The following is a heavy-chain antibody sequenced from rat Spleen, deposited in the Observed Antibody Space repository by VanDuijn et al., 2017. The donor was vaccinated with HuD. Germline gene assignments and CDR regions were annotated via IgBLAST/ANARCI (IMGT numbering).Heavy chain of an antibody. V-gene: IGHV5-29*01. CDR3: AKEDFGTTFAH. Sequence: EVQLVASDGGLVQPGRSLKLSCAASGFTFSDFFMAWVRQAPAQGLEWVATISYDGSSTYYRDSVKGRFTISRDNAKSTLYLQRDRLRSEDTATYYCAKEDFGTTFAHWGQGTLVTVSS. CDR2: ISYDGSST. D-gene: IGHD1-10*01. J-gene: IGHJ3*01. CDR1: GFTFSDFF.